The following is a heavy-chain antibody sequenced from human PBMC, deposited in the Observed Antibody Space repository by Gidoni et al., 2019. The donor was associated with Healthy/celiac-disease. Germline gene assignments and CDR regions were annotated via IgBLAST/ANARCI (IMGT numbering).Heavy chain of an antibody. CDR1: GGTGSSDA. CDR3: ARVPVYYDILTGDFDP. V-gene: IGHV1-69*01. D-gene: IGHD3-9*01. J-gene: IGHJ5*02. CDR2: IIPIFGTA. Sequence: QVQRVQSGAEGKKPGSSVKVSCKAAGGTGSSDAISWVRQAPGQWLEWMGGIIPIFGTANDAQTFQGIVTLTADESTSPAYMELSSLRSEDTAVYYCARVPVYYDILTGDFDPWGQGTLVTVSS.